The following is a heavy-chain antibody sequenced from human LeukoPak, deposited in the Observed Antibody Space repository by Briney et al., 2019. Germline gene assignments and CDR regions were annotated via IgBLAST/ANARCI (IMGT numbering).Heavy chain of an antibody. CDR1: GVSFTSNTIA. CDR2: TYYRSKWYN. J-gene: IGHJ4*02. Sequence: QTLSLSCAISGVSFTSNTIAWICMTPSPWRGLDWLGRTYYRSKWYNDYAVSVKSRITINSDTSKNQFSLQLNSVTPEDTAMYYCARTPASGSLDYWGQGTLVTVSS. D-gene: IGHD1-26*01. V-gene: IGHV6-1*01. CDR3: ARTPASGSLDY.